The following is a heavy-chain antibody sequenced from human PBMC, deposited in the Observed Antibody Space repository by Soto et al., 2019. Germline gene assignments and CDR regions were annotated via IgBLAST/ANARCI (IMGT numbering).Heavy chain of an antibody. V-gene: IGHV1-2*04. CDR2: INPNSGGT. D-gene: IGHD3-3*01. CDR1: GYTFTGYY. J-gene: IGHJ6*02. CDR3: AREVGGRITIFGVVRTYYGMAL. Sequence: ASVKVSCKASGYTFTGYYMHWVRQAPGQGLEWMGRINPNSGGTNYAQKFQGWVTMTRDTSISTAYMELSRLRSDDTAVYYCAREVGGRITIFGVVRTYYGMALWGQGTKVTVSS.